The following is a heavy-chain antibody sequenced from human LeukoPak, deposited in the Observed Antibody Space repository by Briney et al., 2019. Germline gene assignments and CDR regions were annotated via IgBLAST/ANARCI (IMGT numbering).Heavy chain of an antibody. CDR1: GFTFNNAW. CDR3: AREESWSFDY. Sequence: SPGGSLRLSCAASGFTFNNAWMSWVRQAPGKGLEWVGRIKSKTDGGTTDYAAPVKGRFTISRDDSKNTLYLQMNSLRAEDTAVYYCAREESWSFDYWGQGTLVTVSS. CDR2: IKSKTDGGTT. J-gene: IGHJ4*02. V-gene: IGHV3-15*01. D-gene: IGHD6-13*01.